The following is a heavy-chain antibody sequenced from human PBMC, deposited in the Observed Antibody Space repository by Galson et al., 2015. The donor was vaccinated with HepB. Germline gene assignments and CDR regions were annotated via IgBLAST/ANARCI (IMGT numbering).Heavy chain of an antibody. Sequence: SLRLSCAASGFTFSSYAMSWVRQAPGKGLEWVSDISGSGGSTYYVDSVKGRFTISRDNSKNTLYLQMNSLRAEDTAVYYCAKSGVPAAKYGLDVWGQGTTVTVSS. J-gene: IGHJ6*02. CDR3: AKSGVPAAKYGLDV. CDR2: ISGSGGST. CDR1: GFTFSSYA. V-gene: IGHV3-23*01. D-gene: IGHD2-2*01.